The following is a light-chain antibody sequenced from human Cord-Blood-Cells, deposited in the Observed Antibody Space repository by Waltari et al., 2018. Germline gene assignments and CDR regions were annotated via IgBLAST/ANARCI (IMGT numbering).Light chain of an antibody. CDR3: QQYYSYPT. CDR1: QGISSY. J-gene: IGKJ5*01. CDR2: AAS. Sequence: AIRMTQSPSSLSASTGDRVTITCRASQGISSYLAWYQQKPGKAPKLLIYAASTLQSGVPTRFSVSGSGTDFTLTISCLQSEYFATYYCQQYYSYPTFGQGTRLEIK. V-gene: IGKV1-8*01.